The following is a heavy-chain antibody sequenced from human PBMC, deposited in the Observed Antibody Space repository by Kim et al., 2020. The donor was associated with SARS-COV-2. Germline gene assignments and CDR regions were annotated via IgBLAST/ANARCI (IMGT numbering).Heavy chain of an antibody. D-gene: IGHD3-10*01. J-gene: IGHJ5*02. V-gene: IGHV3-23*01. CDR3: AKDLGGYYYGSGSYHPWFDP. CDR2: ISGSGGIT. Sequence: GGSLRLSCAASGFTFSSYAMSWVRQAPGKGLEWVSAISGSGGITYYADSVKGRFTISRDNSKNTLYLQMNSLRAEDTAVYYCAKDLGGYYYGSGSYHPWFDPWGQGTLVTVSS. CDR1: GFTFSSYA.